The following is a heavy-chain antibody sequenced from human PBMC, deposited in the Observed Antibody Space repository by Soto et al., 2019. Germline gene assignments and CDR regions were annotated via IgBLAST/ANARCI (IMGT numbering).Heavy chain of an antibody. J-gene: IGHJ3*01. V-gene: IGHV3-48*03. D-gene: IGHD3-16*01. Sequence: GGSLRLSCVTSGFPFSSSEINWIRQAPGKGLEWISYISGNYNIYYTASVKGRFTISRDNGRNTVYLQMNNLRAEDTAVYFCAREREPEIWATFGGDTWGRGTMVTVSS. CDR3: AREREPEIWATFGGDT. CDR2: ISGNYNI. CDR1: GFPFSSSE.